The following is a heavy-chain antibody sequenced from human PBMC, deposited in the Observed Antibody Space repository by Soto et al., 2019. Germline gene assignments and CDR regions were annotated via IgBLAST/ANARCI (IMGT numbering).Heavy chain of an antibody. V-gene: IGHV1-8*01. CDR3: ARMETFGTLNWFDP. D-gene: IGHD3-16*01. CDR1: GSSFTYYD. CDR2: MKPGSGDT. Sequence: ASLKVSCKASGSSFTYYDVSWVRQATGQGLEWMGWMKPGSGDTGYAQKFQGRVAMTRDISIATAYMELSSLRSDDTAIYYCARMETFGTLNWFDPWSQGTLVTVSS. J-gene: IGHJ5*02.